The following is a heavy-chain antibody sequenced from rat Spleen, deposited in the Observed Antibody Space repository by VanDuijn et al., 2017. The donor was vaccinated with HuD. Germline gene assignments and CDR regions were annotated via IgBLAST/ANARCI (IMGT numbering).Heavy chain of an antibody. D-gene: IGHD1-5*01. V-gene: IGHV5-29*01. Sequence: EVELVESGGGLVQPGRSLKLSCAASGFTFSNYGMAWVRQAPTKGLEWVATISYDGSTTYYRDSMKGRFTISRDNAKSTLYLQMDSLRSEDTATYYCAREYRYHFDYWGQGVKVTVSS. CDR2: ISYDGSTT. J-gene: IGHJ2*01. CDR1: GFTFSNYG. CDR3: AREYRYHFDY.